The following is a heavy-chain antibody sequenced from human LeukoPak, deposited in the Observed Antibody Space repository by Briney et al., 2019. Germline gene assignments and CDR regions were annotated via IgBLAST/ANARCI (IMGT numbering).Heavy chain of an antibody. CDR1: GFTFSNYV. CDR2: ISGSGGST. V-gene: IGHV3-23*01. Sequence: GGSLRLSCAASGFTFSNYVMSWVRQAPGKGLEWVSSISGSGGSTYYADSVKGRFTISRDNSKNTLYLQMNSLRVEDSAVYYCAEEVRNTYPIFHYWGQGALVTVSS. D-gene: IGHD2/OR15-2a*01. J-gene: IGHJ4*02. CDR3: AEEVRNTYPIFHY.